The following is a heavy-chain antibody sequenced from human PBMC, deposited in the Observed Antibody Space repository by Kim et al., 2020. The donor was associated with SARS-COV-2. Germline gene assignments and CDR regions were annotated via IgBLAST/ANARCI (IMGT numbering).Heavy chain of an antibody. V-gene: IGHV4-39*01. D-gene: IGHD3-10*01. CDR2: IYYSGST. J-gene: IGHJ4*02. CDR1: GGSISSSSYY. CDR3: ARYGSGSSSFDY. Sequence: SETLSLTCTVSGGSISSSSYYWGWIRQPPGKGLEWIGSIYYSGSTYYNPSLKSRVTISVDTSKNQFSLKLSSVTAADTAVYYCARYGSGSSSFDYLGQGT.